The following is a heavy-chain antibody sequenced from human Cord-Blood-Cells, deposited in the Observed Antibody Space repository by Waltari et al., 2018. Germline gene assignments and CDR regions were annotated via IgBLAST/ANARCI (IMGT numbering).Heavy chain of an antibody. CDR2: INHSGST. V-gene: IGHV4-34*01. J-gene: IGHJ3*02. CDR3: ARPYGSSGYYYTPYAFDI. Sequence: QVQLQQWGAGLLKPSETLSLTCAVYGGSFSGYYWSWIRQPPGKGLEWIGEINHSGSTNYNPSLKSRVTISVDTSKSQFSLKLSSVTAADTAVYYCARPYGSSGYYYTPYAFDIWGQGTMVTVSS. D-gene: IGHD3-22*01. CDR1: GGSFSGYY.